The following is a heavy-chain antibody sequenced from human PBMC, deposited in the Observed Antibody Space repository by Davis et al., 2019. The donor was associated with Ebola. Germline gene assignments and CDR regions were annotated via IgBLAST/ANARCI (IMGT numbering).Heavy chain of an antibody. Sequence: ASVKVSCKASGYTFTGYYMHWVRQAPGQGLEWMGWISAYNGNTNYAQKLQGRVTMTTDTSTSTAYMELRSLRSDDTAVYYCARDRVADDYGDYEGYYFDYWGQGTLVTVSS. CDR3: ARDRVADDYGDYEGYYFDY. D-gene: IGHD4-17*01. J-gene: IGHJ4*02. CDR2: ISAYNGNT. CDR1: GYTFTGYY. V-gene: IGHV1-18*04.